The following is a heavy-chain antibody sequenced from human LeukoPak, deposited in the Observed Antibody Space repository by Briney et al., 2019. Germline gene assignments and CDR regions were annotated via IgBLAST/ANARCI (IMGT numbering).Heavy chain of an antibody. Sequence: PGGSLRLSCAASGFTFSDYWLHWVRQAPGKGLVWVSIINPDGSTTSYADSVKGRFTISRDNAKNTLYLQMNSLRAEDTAVYYCAKEVGYSSGWYLDYWGQGTLVTVSS. CDR2: INPDGSTT. CDR3: AKEVGYSSGWYLDY. CDR1: GFTFSDYW. J-gene: IGHJ4*02. D-gene: IGHD6-19*01. V-gene: IGHV3-74*01.